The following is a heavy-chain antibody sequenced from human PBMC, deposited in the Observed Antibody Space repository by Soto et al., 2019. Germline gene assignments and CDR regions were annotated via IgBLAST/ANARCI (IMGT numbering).Heavy chain of an antibody. D-gene: IGHD5-18*01. CDR3: ARVGYSLLYGMDL. Sequence: SETLSLTCTVSGGSISSYYWTWIRQPAGKGLEWIGRIYTSGSTHYNPSLKSRVTLSVDTSKSQFSLKLSSVTAADTAVYYCARVGYSLLYGMDLWGQGTTVTVSS. V-gene: IGHV4-4*07. J-gene: IGHJ6*02. CDR2: IYTSGST. CDR1: GGSISSYY.